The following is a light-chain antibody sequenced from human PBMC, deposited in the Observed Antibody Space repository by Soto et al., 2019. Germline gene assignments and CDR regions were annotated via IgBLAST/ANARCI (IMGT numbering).Light chain of an antibody. V-gene: IGLV1-44*01. CDR3: AAWDDSLNGRV. J-gene: IGLJ3*02. Sequence: QTVVTQPPSASGTPGQRVTIPCSGTHSNIGRNSVNWYLQLPGTAPRLLIFSSNQRPLGVPDRFSGSRSGTSASLAITGLRSEDDAYYYCAAWDDSLNGRVFGGGTQLTVL. CDR1: HSNIGRNS. CDR2: SSN.